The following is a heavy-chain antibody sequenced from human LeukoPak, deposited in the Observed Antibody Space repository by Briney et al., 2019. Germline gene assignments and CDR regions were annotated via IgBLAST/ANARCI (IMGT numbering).Heavy chain of an antibody. Sequence: GASVKVSCKASGYTFTSYYLQWVRQAPGQGLEWMGIINPSGDYTNYAQKSQGRVTMTRDMSTSTVYMELSSLRSEDTAVYYCAREVRWLHEDGAFDIWGQGTMVTVSS. V-gene: IGHV1-46*01. D-gene: IGHD5-24*01. CDR2: INPSGDYT. J-gene: IGHJ3*02. CDR3: AREVRWLHEDGAFDI. CDR1: GYTFTSYY.